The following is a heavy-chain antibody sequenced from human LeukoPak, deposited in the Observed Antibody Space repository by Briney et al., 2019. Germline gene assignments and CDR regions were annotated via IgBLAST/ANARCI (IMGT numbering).Heavy chain of an antibody. CDR3: AREMAVAGPYTFDI. Sequence: SETLSLXCTVSGTSIINYYWSWFRQPAGKGLEWIGRIYFSGSTNYNPSLRSRITMSLDTSKNQFSLNLRFVTAADTAVYFCAREMAVAGPYTFDIWGQGTEVTVSS. D-gene: IGHD2-2*02. V-gene: IGHV4-4*07. CDR1: GTSIINYY. J-gene: IGHJ3*02. CDR2: IYFSGST.